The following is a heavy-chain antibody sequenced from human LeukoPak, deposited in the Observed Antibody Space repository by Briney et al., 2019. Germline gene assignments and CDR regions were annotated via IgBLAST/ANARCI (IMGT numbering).Heavy chain of an antibody. D-gene: IGHD6-6*01. CDR3: ARDYSSSSHFDF. V-gene: IGHV3-21*01. J-gene: IGHJ4*02. CDR2: ISSSSSYYI. CDR1: GFTFSSYA. Sequence: PGGSLRLSCAASGFTFSSYAMHWVRQAPGKGLEWVLSISSSSSYYIYYADSVKGRFTISRDNAKNSLYLQMNSLRAEDTAVYYCARDYSSSSHFDFWGQGTLVTVSS.